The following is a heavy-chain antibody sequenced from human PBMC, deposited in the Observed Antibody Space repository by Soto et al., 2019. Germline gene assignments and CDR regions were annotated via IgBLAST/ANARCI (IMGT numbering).Heavy chain of an antibody. Sequence: PGGSLRLSCAASGFTFSSYAMSWVRQAPGKGLEWVSAISGSGGSTYYADSVKGRFTISRDNSKNTLYLQMNSLRAEDTAVYYCAKEGAPYYDFWSGYPGLGYWGQGTLVTV. D-gene: IGHD3-3*01. CDR1: GFTFSSYA. V-gene: IGHV3-23*01. J-gene: IGHJ4*02. CDR2: ISGSGGST. CDR3: AKEGAPYYDFWSGYPGLGY.